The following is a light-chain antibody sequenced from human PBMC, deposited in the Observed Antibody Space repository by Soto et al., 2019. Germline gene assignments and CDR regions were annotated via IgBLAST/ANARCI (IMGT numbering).Light chain of an antibody. Sequence: QSVLTQPASVSGSPGQSITISCTGTSSDVGGYNYVSWYQQHPDKAPKLIIFEVSNRPSGISSRFSGSKSGNTASLTISGLQAEDEADYYCASYTSSSTSVIFGRGTK. CDR2: EVS. CDR3: ASYTSSSTSVI. CDR1: SSDVGGYNY. J-gene: IGLJ2*01. V-gene: IGLV2-14*01.